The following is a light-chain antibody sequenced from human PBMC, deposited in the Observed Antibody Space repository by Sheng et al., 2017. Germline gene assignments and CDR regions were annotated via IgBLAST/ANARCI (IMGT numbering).Light chain of an antibody. CDR1: QSVSSSH. J-gene: IGKJ4*01. V-gene: IGKV3-20*01. Sequence: EIVLTQSPDTLSLSPGERATLSCRTSQSVSSSHLAWYQQKPGQAPRLLIYTASTRATGIPDRFSGSGSGTDFTLIIRRLEPEDFAVYYCQQYGRSPLTFGGGTKVEI. CDR3: QQYGRSPLT. CDR2: TAS.